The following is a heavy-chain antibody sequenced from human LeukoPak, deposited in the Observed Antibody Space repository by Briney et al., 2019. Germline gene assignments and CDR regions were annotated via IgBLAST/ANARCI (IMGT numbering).Heavy chain of an antibody. V-gene: IGHV3-15*07. Sequence: PGGSLRLSCAVSDFAFSNAWMNWVRQAPGKGLEWVGRIKSKTDGGTIDYAAPVKGRFTISRDDSKNTLYLQMNSLKTEDTAVYYCTTNYYGSGSDIFDYWGQGTLVTVSS. CDR1: DFAFSNAW. D-gene: IGHD3-10*01. CDR2: IKSKTDGGTI. CDR3: TTNYYGSGSDIFDY. J-gene: IGHJ4*02.